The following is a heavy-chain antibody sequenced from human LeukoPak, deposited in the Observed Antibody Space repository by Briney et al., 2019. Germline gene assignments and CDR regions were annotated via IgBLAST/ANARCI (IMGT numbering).Heavy chain of an antibody. CDR1: GFTFSGYD. V-gene: IGHV3-23*01. CDR3: AKGESFAFAM. CDR2: ISRSGPT. Sequence: GESLRLSCAAAGFTFSGYDMQWVRQAPGKGLEWVSGISRSGPTYYRDSVKGRFTISRDNSKDTLYLQMDSLRAEDTATYYCAKGESFAFAMWGQGTMVTVSS. J-gene: IGHJ3*02.